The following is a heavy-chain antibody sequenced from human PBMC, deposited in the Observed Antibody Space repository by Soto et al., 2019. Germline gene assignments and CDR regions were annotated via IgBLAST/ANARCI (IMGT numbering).Heavy chain of an antibody. J-gene: IGHJ5*02. V-gene: IGHV1-18*01. CDR1: GYTFTSYG. Sequence: QVQLVQSGAEVKKPGASVKVSCKASGYTFTSYGINWVRQAPGQGLEWMGWISAYNGNTNYAQKLQGRVTMTTDTHTRRAYMEVSSLRSDDTAVYYCARSSGTSYIWFDPWGQGTLVTVSS. CDR2: ISAYNGNT. CDR3: ARSSGTSYIWFDP. D-gene: IGHD1-26*01.